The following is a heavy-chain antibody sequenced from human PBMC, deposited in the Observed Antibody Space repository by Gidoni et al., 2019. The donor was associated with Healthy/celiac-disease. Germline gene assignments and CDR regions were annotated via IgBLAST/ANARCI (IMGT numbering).Heavy chain of an antibody. Sequence: VPLQQWGAGLLKPSETLSLTCAVYGGSFSGYYWSWICQPPGKGLEWIGEINHSGSTTYNPSLKSRVTISVDTSKNQFSLKLSSVTAADTAVYYCARAPYGDYVGYYGMDVWGQGTTVTVSS. CDR1: GGSFSGYY. CDR3: ARAPYGDYVGYYGMDV. J-gene: IGHJ6*02. V-gene: IGHV4-34*01. D-gene: IGHD4-17*01. CDR2: INHSGST.